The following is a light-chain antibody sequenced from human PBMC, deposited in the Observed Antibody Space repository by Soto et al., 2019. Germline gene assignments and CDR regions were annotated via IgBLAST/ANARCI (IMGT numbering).Light chain of an antibody. J-gene: IGKJ2*01. V-gene: IGKV3-11*01. Sequence: EIVLTQSPATLSLSPGERATLSCRASQSVSSYLAWYQQKPGQAPRLLIYDASNRATGIPARFSGSGSGTAFTLTNSSLEPEDFAVYYRHQYGSSPDTFGQGTKLEIK. CDR3: HQYGSSPDT. CDR2: DAS. CDR1: QSVSSY.